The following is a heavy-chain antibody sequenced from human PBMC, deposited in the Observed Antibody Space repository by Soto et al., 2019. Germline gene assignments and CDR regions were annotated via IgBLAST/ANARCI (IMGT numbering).Heavy chain of an antibody. V-gene: IGHV3-30*04. Sequence: GGSLRLSCAASGFTFSSYAMHWVRPAPGKGLEWVAVISYDGSNKYYADSVKGRFTISRDNSKNTLYLQMNSLRAEDTAVYYCARTPSSGYYYFYYWGQGTLVTVSS. CDR3: ARTPSSGYYYFYY. D-gene: IGHD3-22*01. CDR2: ISYDGSNK. J-gene: IGHJ4*02. CDR1: GFTFSSYA.